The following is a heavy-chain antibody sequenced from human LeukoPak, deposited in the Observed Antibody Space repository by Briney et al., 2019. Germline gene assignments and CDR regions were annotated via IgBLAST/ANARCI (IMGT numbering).Heavy chain of an antibody. CDR2: IIPILGIA. J-gene: IGHJ6*02. V-gene: IGHV1-69*04. CDR3: ATDLQAATRQMDV. CDR1: GYTFTSYD. Sequence: SVKVSCKASGYTFTSYDINWVRQAPGQGLEWMGRIIPILGIANYAQKFQGRVTITADKSTSTAYMELSSLRSEDTAVYYCATDLQAATRQMDVWGQGTTVTVSS. D-gene: IGHD4-11*01.